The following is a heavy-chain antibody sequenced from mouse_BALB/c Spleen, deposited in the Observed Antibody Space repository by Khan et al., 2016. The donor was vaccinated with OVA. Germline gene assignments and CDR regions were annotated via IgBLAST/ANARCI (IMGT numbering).Heavy chain of an antibody. Sequence: EVELVESGGDLVKPGGSLKLSCAASGFTFSSYSMSWVRQTPDKRLEWVATIRSDGDYTYFPDSVKGRFTISSANAKNTLNLQISSMKAEDTALYYCASHLTGSFAYWGQGTLVTVSA. J-gene: IGHJ3*01. CDR1: GFTFSSYS. D-gene: IGHD4-1*01. CDR3: ASHLTGSFAY. CDR2: IRSDGDYT. V-gene: IGHV5-6*01.